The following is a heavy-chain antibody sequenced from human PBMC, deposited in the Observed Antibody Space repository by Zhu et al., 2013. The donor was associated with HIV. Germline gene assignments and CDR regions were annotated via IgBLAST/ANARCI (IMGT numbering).Heavy chain of an antibody. CDR3: ASSWNPPPVPDYYMDV. Sequence: PPRKGLEWLATIFTVGRTQSNASLKSRLTISLDTSKNQFSLSLTSVTAADTATYYCASSWNPPPVPDYYMDVWGKGTTVTVSS. J-gene: IGHJ6*03. D-gene: IGHD1-1*01. CDR2: IFTVGRT. V-gene: IGHV4-4*08.